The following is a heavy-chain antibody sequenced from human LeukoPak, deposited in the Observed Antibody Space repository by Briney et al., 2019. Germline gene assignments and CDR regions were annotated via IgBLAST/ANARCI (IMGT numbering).Heavy chain of an antibody. Sequence: SETLSLTCGVYGGSFSGYYWCWIRQPPGKGLEWIGEVNYSGNTNYNPSLKSRVTISVDTSKNQFSLKLSSVTAADTAVYYCARQIVDSSGLDAFDIWGQGTMVTVSS. V-gene: IGHV4-34*01. CDR1: GGSFSGYY. CDR2: VNYSGNT. CDR3: ARQIVDSSGLDAFDI. D-gene: IGHD3-22*01. J-gene: IGHJ3*02.